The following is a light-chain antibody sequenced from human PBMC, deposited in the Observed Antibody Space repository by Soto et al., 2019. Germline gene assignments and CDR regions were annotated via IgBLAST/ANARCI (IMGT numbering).Light chain of an antibody. Sequence: DIQMTQSPSTLSASVGDRVTITCRASQSISSWLAWYQQKPGKAPKLLIYDASSLQSGVPSRFSGSGSGTDFTLTISSLQSEDFASYFCQHTFNSPPWTLGQGTKVDIK. J-gene: IGKJ1*01. CDR3: QHTFNSPPWT. CDR1: QSISSW. V-gene: IGKV1-5*01. CDR2: DAS.